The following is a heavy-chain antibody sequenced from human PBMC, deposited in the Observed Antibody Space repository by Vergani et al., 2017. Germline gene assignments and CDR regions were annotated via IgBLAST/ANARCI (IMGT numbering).Heavy chain of an antibody. V-gene: IGHV4-34*01. D-gene: IGHD6-13*01. CDR2: VNHGGST. Sequence: QVQLQEWGAGLLKTSETLYLTCGVSGGSFSDYYWSWIRQAPGRGLEWIGEVNHGGSTNYNPSLKSRVSILVDTSNNQFSLQLTSVTAADSALYFCARNARAPTRSNPPPDYGGQGILVTVSS. J-gene: IGHJ4*02. CDR3: ARNARAPTRSNPPPDY. CDR1: GGSFSDYY.